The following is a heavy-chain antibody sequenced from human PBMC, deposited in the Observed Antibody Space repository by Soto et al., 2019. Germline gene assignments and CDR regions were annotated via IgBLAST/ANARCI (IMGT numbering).Heavy chain of an antibody. Sequence: GGSLRVSCAASGFTLSSYGMHWVRQAPGKGLEWVAVISYDGSNKYYADSVKGRFTISRDNSKNTLYLQMNSLRAEDTAVYYCAKGSGIFRSHFDYWGQGTLVTVSS. D-gene: IGHD1-20*01. V-gene: IGHV3-30*18. J-gene: IGHJ4*01. CDR3: AKGSGIFRSHFDY. CDR2: ISYDGSNK. CDR1: GFTLSSYG.